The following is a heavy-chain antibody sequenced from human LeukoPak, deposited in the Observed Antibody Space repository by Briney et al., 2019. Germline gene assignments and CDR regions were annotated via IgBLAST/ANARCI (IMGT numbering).Heavy chain of an antibody. J-gene: IGHJ4*02. CDR3: AREGYYGSGSPPSLYFDY. V-gene: IGHV3-30-3*01. CDR1: GFTFRNYV. Sequence: GGSLGLSCAASGFTFRNYVIHWVRQAPGKGLEWVAVTSSDLNVKLYADSVKGRFTISRDNSGSTLYLQMNSLSPEDTAIYYCAREGYYGSGSPPSLYFDYWGQGTLVTVSS. CDR2: TSSDLNVK. D-gene: IGHD3-10*01.